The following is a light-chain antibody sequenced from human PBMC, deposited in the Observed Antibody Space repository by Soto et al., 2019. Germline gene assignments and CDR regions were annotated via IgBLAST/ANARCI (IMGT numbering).Light chain of an antibody. CDR3: TQRFNWPRFT. J-gene: IGKJ2*01. CDR2: DAS. CDR1: QSVSSY. V-gene: IGKV3-11*01. Sequence: EIVLTQSPATLSLSPGERATLSCRASQSVSSYLAWYQQKPGQAPRLLSYDASNRATGIPARFSGGGSGTNFTITISSLEPEDFADYDCTQRFNWPRFTCGQGTKLEIK.